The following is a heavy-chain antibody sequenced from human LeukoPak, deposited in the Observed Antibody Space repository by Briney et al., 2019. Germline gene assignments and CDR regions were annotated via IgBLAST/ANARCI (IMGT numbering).Heavy chain of an antibody. D-gene: IGHD3-22*01. CDR3: ARLAKGGYYDSSGYYPPRNAFDI. J-gene: IGHJ3*02. CDR2: IYYSGST. V-gene: IGHV4-59*08. CDR1: GGSISSYY. Sequence: SETLSLTCTVSGGSISSYYWSWIRQPPGKGLEWIGYIYYSGSTNYNPSLKSRVTISVDTSKNQFSLKLSSVTAADTAVYYCARLAKGGYYDSSGYYPPRNAFDIWGQGTMVTVS.